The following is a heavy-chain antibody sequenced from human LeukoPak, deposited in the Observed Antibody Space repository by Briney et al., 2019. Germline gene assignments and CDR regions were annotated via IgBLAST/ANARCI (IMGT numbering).Heavy chain of an antibody. Sequence: SQTLSLTCTVSGGSISSGGYYWSWIRQHPGKGLGWIGYIYYSGSTYYNPSLKSRVTISVDTSKNQFSLKLSSVTAADTAVYYCARDGGLYYYGSGSHAFDIWGQGTMVTVSS. CDR3: ARDGGLYYYGSGSHAFDI. J-gene: IGHJ3*02. CDR2: IYYSGST. D-gene: IGHD3-10*01. V-gene: IGHV4-31*03. CDR1: GGSISSGGYY.